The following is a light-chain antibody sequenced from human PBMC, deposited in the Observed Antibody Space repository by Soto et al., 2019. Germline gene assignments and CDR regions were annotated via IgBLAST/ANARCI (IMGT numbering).Light chain of an antibody. Sequence: QSVLTQSSSASASLGSSVKLTCTLSSGHSTYIIAWHQQQPGKAPRYLMKLEGSGSYNKGSGIPDRFSGSSSGADRYLTISNLQFEDEADYYRETWDTNVVVFGGGTKLTVL. CDR2: LEGSGSY. V-gene: IGLV4-60*02. J-gene: IGLJ2*01. CDR1: SGHSTYI. CDR3: ETWDTNVVV.